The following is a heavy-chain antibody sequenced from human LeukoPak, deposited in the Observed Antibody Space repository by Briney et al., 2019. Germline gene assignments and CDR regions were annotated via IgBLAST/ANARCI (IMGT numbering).Heavy chain of an antibody. CDR1: GFTFRSYN. D-gene: IGHD6-19*01. Sequence: GSLRLSCAASGFTFRSYNMNWVRQAPGKGLGWISYISSTCGPIYYADSVKGRFTISRDNAKNSLYLQMNSLRDEDTAVYYCARDPNSSGWFDYWGQGTLVTGST. V-gene: IGHV3-48*02. J-gene: IGHJ4*02. CDR2: ISSTCGPI. CDR3: ARDPNSSGWFDY.